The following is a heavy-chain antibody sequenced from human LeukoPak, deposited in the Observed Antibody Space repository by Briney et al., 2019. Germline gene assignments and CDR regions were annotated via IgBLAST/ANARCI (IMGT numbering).Heavy chain of an antibody. J-gene: IGHJ4*02. V-gene: IGHV4-39*01. CDR1: GGSISSSSAY. D-gene: IGHD5-12*01. Sequence: ASETLSLTCSVSGGSISSSSAYWGWIRQPPGKGLEWIGSIYYSGSSLDNPALKSRVTISVDTSKNQFSLRLSSVTAADTAVYYCARMGYDLEVAVAGRMDYFDYWGQGTLVTVSS. CDR3: ARMGYDLEVAVAGRMDYFDY. CDR2: IYYSGSS.